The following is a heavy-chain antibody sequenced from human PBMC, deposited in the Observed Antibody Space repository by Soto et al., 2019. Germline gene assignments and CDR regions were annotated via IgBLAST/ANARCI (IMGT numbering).Heavy chain of an antibody. J-gene: IGHJ3*02. Sequence: ASVKVSCKASGYTFTGYGISWVRQAPGQGLEWMGWISAYNGNTNYAQKLQGRVTMTTDTSTSTAYMELRSLRSDDTAVYYCASSLVAWYSSSPYDAFDIWGQGTMVTVSS. CDR2: ISAYNGNT. CDR1: GYTFTGYG. V-gene: IGHV1-18*01. D-gene: IGHD6-13*01. CDR3: ASSLVAWYSSSPYDAFDI.